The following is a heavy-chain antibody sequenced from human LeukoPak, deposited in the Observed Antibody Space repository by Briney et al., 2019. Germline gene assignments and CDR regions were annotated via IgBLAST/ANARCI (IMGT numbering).Heavy chain of an antibody. Sequence: GASVKVSCKASGYTFTDYYMHWVQQAPGQGLEWMGWISAYNGNTNYAQKLQGRVTMTTDTSTSTAYMELRSLRSDDTAVYYCARDPGYYDSSGYYPDNWFDPWGQGTLVTVSS. CDR2: ISAYNGNT. CDR3: ARDPGYYDSSGYYPDNWFDP. D-gene: IGHD3-22*01. J-gene: IGHJ5*02. CDR1: GYTFTDYY. V-gene: IGHV1-18*04.